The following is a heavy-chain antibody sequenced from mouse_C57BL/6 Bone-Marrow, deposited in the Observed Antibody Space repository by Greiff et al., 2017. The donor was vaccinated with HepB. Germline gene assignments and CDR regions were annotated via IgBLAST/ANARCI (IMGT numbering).Heavy chain of an antibody. CDR1: GYTFTDYY. CDR2: INPNNGGT. D-gene: IGHD1-1*01. CDR3: ARGKILTTVVATDAMDY. Sequence: EVQLQQSGPELVKPGASVKISCKASGYTFTDYYMNWVKQSHGKSLEWIGDINPNNGGTSYNQKFKGKATLTVDKSSSTAYMELRSLTSEDSAVYYCARGKILTTVVATDAMDYWGQGTSVTVSS. V-gene: IGHV1-26*01. J-gene: IGHJ4*01.